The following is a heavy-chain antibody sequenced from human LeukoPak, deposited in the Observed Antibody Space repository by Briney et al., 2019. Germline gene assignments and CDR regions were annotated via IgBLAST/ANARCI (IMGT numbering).Heavy chain of an antibody. CDR2: IQYDAHNK. CDR1: GFTFSRNG. D-gene: IGHD7-27*01. V-gene: IGHV3-30*02. Sequence: GGSLRLPCAASGFTFSRNGMHSVRQAPGKGLEWVAYIQYDAHNKYYADSVKGRLTISRDNSKNTLYLQMNSLRTEDTALYYCAKDFNWACDYWGQGTLVTVSS. CDR3: AKDFNWACDY. J-gene: IGHJ4*02.